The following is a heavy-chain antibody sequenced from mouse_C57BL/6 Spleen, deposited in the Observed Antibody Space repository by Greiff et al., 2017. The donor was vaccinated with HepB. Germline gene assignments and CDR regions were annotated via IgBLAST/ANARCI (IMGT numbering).Heavy chain of an antibody. CDR3: AISEYYYGSSYGAWFAY. CDR1: GYTFTSYG. V-gene: IGHV1-81*01. D-gene: IGHD1-1*01. Sequence: VQRVESGAELARPGASVKLSCKASGYTFTSYGISWVKQRTGQGLEWIGEIYPRSGNTYYNEKFKGKATLTADKSSSTAYMELRSLTSEDSAVYFCAISEYYYGSSYGAWFAYWGQGTLVTVSA. J-gene: IGHJ3*01. CDR2: IYPRSGNT.